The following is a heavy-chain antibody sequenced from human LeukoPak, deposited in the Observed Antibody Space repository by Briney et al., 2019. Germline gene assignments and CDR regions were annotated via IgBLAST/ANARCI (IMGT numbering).Heavy chain of an antibody. V-gene: IGHV1-18*04. CDR1: GYTFTGYY. CDR3: AREPNYQYYFHH. D-gene: IGHD1-7*01. CDR2: ISAYNGNT. J-gene: IGHJ4*02. Sequence: ASVKVSCKASGYTFTGYYMHWVRQAPGQGLEWMGWISAYNGNTNYAQKLQGRVTMTTDTSTSTAYMELRSLRSDDTAVYYCAREPNYQYYFHHWGQGTLVTVSS.